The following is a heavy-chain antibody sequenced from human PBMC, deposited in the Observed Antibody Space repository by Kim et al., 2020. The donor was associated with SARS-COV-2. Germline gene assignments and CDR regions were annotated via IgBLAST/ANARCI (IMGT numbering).Heavy chain of an antibody. Sequence: GGSLRLSCAASGFTFSNYAMNWVRQAPGKGLEWVSAITAYPGSTYYVDSVKGRFTISRDNSKNTLSLQMSSLRAEDTAVYYCATAVSQTYYYGMDVWGQGTTVTVSS. D-gene: IGHD2-8*01. CDR3: ATAVSQTYYYGMDV. CDR2: ITAYPGST. V-gene: IGHV3-23*01. CDR1: GFTFSNYA. J-gene: IGHJ6*02.